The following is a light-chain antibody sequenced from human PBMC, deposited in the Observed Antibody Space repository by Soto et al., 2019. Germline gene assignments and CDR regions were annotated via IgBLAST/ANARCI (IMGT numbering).Light chain of an antibody. V-gene: IGKV2-30*01. CDR2: RVS. J-gene: IGKJ1*01. Sequence: DVVMTQSPLSLPVALGQPASISCRSSQSLVYSDGNAYLTWFQQRPGQSPRRLIYRVSNRDSGGPDGFSGSGSGTDFTLKISRVEAEDVGVYYCMQGTHWPPTFGRGTKVEIK. CDR1: QSLVYSDGNAY. CDR3: MQGTHWPPT.